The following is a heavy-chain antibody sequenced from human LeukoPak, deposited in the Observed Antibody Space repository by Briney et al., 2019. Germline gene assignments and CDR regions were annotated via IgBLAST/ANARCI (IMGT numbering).Heavy chain of an antibody. CDR1: GYTFTSYY. V-gene: IGHV1-46*01. J-gene: IGHJ5*02. CDR2: INPSGGST. Sequence: ASVKVSCKASGYTFTSYYMHWVRQAPGQGLEWMGIINPSGGSTSYAQKFQGRVTMTRDTSTSTVYMELSSLRSEDTAVYYCAAARVLGWFDPWGQGTLVTVSS. D-gene: IGHD6-6*01. CDR3: AAARVLGWFDP.